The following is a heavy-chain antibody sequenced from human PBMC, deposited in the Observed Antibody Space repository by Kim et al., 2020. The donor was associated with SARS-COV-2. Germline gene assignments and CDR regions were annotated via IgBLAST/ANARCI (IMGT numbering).Heavy chain of an antibody. CDR2: ISYDGRSN. CDR3: ARDGYYFDY. D-gene: IGHD6-13*01. Sequence: GGSLRLSCAASGFSFSSYAMHWVRQAPGKGLEWVAVISYDGRSNNYAESVKGRLTISRDNSKNTLYLQVNSLRAEDTAVYYCARDGYYFDYWGQGTLVTVSS. CDR1: GFSFSSYA. J-gene: IGHJ4*02. V-gene: IGHV3-30*04.